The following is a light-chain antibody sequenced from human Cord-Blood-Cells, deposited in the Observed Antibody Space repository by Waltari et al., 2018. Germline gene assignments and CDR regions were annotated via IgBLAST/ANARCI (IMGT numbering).Light chain of an antibody. J-gene: IGLJ2*01. CDR1: RSNIGSNT. CDR2: SNN. Sequence: QSVLTQPPSASGTPGQRVTISCSGSRSNIGSNTVNWYQQLPGTAPKLLIYSNNPRPSGVPDRFSGSKSGTSASLAISGLQSEDEADYYCAAWDDSLNALFGGGTKLTVL. CDR3: AAWDDSLNAL. V-gene: IGLV1-44*01.